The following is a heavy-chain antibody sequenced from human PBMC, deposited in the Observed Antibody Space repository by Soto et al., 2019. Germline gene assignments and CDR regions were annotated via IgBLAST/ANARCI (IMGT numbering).Heavy chain of an antibody. D-gene: IGHD3-10*02. V-gene: IGHV3-33*01. CDR3: ARDVRSRRYDL. J-gene: IGHJ5*02. Sequence: QVQLVESGGGVVQPGRSLRLSCAASGFTFRNYGMHWVRQAPGKGLEWLAVIWYDGSNKYYADSVKGRFTISRDNSKNTLYLEMNSLRDEDTAVYYCARDVRSRRYDLWGQGTLDIVSS. CDR2: IWYDGSNK. CDR1: GFTFRNYG.